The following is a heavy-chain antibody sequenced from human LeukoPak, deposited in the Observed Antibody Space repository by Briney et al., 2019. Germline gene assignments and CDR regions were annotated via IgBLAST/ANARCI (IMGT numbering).Heavy chain of an antibody. CDR2: IFYSGTT. J-gene: IGHJ4*02. Sequence: PSETLSLTCTVSGGSISTSSYYWGWIRQSPGKGLQRIGSIFYSGTTYYNPSLKSRITMSVDTSKNQFSLKLSSVTAADTAVYYCARVRSGGLLRMEYYFDYWGQGTLVTVSS. V-gene: IGHV4-39*07. CDR1: GGSISTSSYY. CDR3: ARVRSGGLLRMEYYFDY. D-gene: IGHD1-26*01.